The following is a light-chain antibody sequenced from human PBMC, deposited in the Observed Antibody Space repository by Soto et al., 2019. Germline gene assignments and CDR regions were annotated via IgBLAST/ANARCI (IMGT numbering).Light chain of an antibody. V-gene: IGLV2-14*01. J-gene: IGLJ1*01. CDR2: EVS. Sequence: QSALTQPASLSGSPGQSITISCTGTSSDVGGYNYVSWYQQHPGKAPELMIYEVSHRPSGVSNRFSGSKSDNTASLTISGLQAEDEADYYCSSYTSISTLYVFGTGTKVTVL. CDR1: SSDVGGYNY. CDR3: SSYTSISTLYV.